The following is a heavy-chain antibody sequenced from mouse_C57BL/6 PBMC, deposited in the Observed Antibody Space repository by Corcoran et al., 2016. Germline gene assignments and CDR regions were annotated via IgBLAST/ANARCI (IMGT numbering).Heavy chain of an antibody. J-gene: IGHJ4*01. Sequence: EVQLQQSGPELVKPGASVKIPCKASGYTFTDYNMDWVKQSHGNSLEWIGDINPNNGGTIYNQKFKGKATLTVDKSSSTAYMELRSLTSEDTAVYYCARGDSSGYPYYAMDYWGQGTSVTVSS. V-gene: IGHV1-18*01. D-gene: IGHD3-2*02. CDR3: ARGDSSGYPYYAMDY. CDR2: INPNNGGT. CDR1: GYTFTDYN.